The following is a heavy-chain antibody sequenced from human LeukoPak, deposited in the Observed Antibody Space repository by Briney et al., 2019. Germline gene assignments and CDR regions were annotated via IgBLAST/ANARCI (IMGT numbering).Heavy chain of an antibody. CDR1: GGNFISYA. J-gene: IGHJ4*02. CDR3: ATYALSQFWSGYYHFDY. D-gene: IGHD3-3*01. V-gene: IGHV1-69*05. Sequence: SVKVSCKASGGNFISYAVSWVRQAPGQGLEWMGGIIPMFGTSNYAQKFQGRVTITTDESTTTAYMELSSLSSEDAAVYYCATYALSQFWSGYYHFDYWGQGTLVSVSS. CDR2: IIPMFGTS.